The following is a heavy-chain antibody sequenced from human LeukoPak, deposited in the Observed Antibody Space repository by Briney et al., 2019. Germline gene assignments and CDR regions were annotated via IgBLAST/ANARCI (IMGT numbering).Heavy chain of an antibody. CDR3: AKPGRSTTSGY. J-gene: IGHJ4*02. CDR2: ISDNGRTK. D-gene: IGHD2/OR15-2a*01. V-gene: IGHV3-11*01. Sequence: GGPLRLSCAASGLTFSAYQMSWFRQAPGKGLEWVSHISDNGRTKYYANSVQGRFTVSRDNAKNSLYLQMNSLRADDTAVYYCAKPGRSTTSGYWGQGTLVTVSS. CDR1: GLTFSAYQ.